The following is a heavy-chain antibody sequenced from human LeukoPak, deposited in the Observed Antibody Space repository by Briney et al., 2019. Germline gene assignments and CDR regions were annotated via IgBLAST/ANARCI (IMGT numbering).Heavy chain of an antibody. CDR2: INHSGST. CDR3: ARRPFRYVWGSYRGAYYFDY. V-gene: IGHV4-34*01. CDR1: GGSFSGYY. Sequence: SETLSLTCAVYGGSFSGYYWSWIRQPPGKGLEWIGEINHSGSTNYTPSLKRRVTISVDTSKNQFSLKLSSVTAADTAVYYCARRPFRYVWGSYRGAYYFDYWGQGTLVTVSS. D-gene: IGHD3-16*02. J-gene: IGHJ4*02.